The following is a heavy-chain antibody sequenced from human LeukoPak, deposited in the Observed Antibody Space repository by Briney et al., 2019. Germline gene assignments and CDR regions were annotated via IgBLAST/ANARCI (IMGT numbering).Heavy chain of an antibody. CDR3: ARDLAPRNYGGNSPFDY. D-gene: IGHD4-23*01. Sequence: ASVKVSCKASGGTFSSYAISWVRQAPGQGLEWMGRIIPIFCTANYAQKFQGRVTITTDESTSTAYMELSSLRSEDTAVYYCARDLAPRNYGGNSPFDYWGQGTLVTVSS. J-gene: IGHJ4*02. CDR2: IIPIFCTA. CDR1: GGTFSSYA. V-gene: IGHV1-69*05.